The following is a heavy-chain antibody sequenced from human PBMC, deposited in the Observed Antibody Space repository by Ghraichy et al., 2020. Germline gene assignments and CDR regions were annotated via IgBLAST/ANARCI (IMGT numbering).Heavy chain of an antibody. Sequence: GESLNISCAASGFTFSNAWMSWVRQAPGKGLEWVGRIKSKTDGGTTDYAAPVKGRFTISRDDSKNTLYLQMNSLKTEDTAVYYCTTHGSGSYYILRGGQNYFDYWGQGTLVTVSS. V-gene: IGHV3-15*01. CDR3: TTHGSGSYYILRGGQNYFDY. D-gene: IGHD3-10*01. CDR2: IKSKTDGGTT. J-gene: IGHJ4*02. CDR1: GFTFSNAW.